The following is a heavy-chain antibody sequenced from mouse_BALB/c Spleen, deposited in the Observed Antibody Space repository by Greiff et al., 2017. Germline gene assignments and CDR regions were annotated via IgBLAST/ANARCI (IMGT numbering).Heavy chain of an antibody. CDR1: GFSLTSYG. D-gene: IGHD1-1*01. V-gene: IGHV2-6-2*01. CDR3: ARHITTVPGGAMDY. J-gene: IGHJ4*01. Sequence: QVQLKESGPDLVAPSQSLSITCTVSGFSLTSYGVHWVRQPPGKGLEWLVVIWSDGSTTYNSALKSRLSISKDNSKSQVFLKMNSLQTDDTAMYYCARHITTVPGGAMDYWGQGTSVTVAS. CDR2: IWSDGST.